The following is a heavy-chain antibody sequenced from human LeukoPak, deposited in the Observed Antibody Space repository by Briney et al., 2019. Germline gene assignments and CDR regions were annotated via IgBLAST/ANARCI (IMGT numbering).Heavy chain of an antibody. Sequence: PGGSLRLSCAASGFTFSNAWMSWVRQAPGKGLEWVGRIKSKTDGGTTDYAAPVKGRFTISRDDSKNTLYLQMNSLKTEDTAVYYCTTDRGKYCSSTSCDHYWGQGTLVTVSS. D-gene: IGHD2-2*01. CDR3: TTDRGKYCSSTSCDHY. CDR1: GFTFSNAW. V-gene: IGHV3-15*01. CDR2: IKSKTDGGTT. J-gene: IGHJ4*02.